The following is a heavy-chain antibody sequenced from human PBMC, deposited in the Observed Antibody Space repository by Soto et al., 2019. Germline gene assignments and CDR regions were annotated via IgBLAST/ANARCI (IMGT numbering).Heavy chain of an antibody. J-gene: IGHJ6*02. D-gene: IGHD2-8*01. CDR3: AKTRGAMIYAISVYGMDV. CDR1: GFSFSSFA. V-gene: IGHV3-23*01. Sequence: LRLSCAASGFSFSSFAMNWVRQAPGKGLEWVSFISGSVDSTFYADSVKGRFTISRDNSKSTLYLQINSLRAEDTAVYYCAKTRGAMIYAISVYGMDVWGQGTTVTVSS. CDR2: ISGSVDST.